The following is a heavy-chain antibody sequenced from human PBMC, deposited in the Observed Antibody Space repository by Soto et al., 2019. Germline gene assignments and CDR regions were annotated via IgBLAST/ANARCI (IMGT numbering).Heavy chain of an antibody. J-gene: IGHJ4*02. CDR1: GGAITSSPYF. V-gene: IGHV4-61*05. CDR2: TYDDGRA. D-gene: IGHD4-17*01. Sequence: KSSETLSLTCTVSGGAITSSPYFWSWIRQSPGRGLEYIGYTYDDGRATYNPSLQSRVTISVDKSTSKLSLSLTSVAAADTAVYFCPRMSRTVNYWGQGNPVTVSS. CDR3: PRMSRTVNY.